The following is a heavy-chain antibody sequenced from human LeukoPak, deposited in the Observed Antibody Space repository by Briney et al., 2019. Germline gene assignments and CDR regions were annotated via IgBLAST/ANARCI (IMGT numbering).Heavy chain of an antibody. CDR2: ISSTSTYI. Sequence: GGSLRLSCAASGFTFSSYTMNWVRQAPGKGLEWVSSISSTSTYIYFADSVKGRFTISRDNAKNSLYLQMNSLRAEDTALYYCAKDIGGSYSPTFDIWGQGTMVTVSS. CDR1: GFTFSSYT. V-gene: IGHV3-21*04. J-gene: IGHJ3*02. D-gene: IGHD1-26*01. CDR3: AKDIGGSYSPTFDI.